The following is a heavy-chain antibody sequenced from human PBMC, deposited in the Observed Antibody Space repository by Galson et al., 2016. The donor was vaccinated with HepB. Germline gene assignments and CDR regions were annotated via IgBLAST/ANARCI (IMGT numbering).Heavy chain of an antibody. Sequence: SLRLSCAASGFTFDDYAMHWVRLTPGKGLEWVSLISGDGFSTYYAHSVKGRFTISRDNGKNSLYLQMNSLRTEDTAFYYCAKATYGGDYYDYWGQGTLVTVSS. CDR2: ISGDGFST. V-gene: IGHV3-43*02. CDR1: GFTFDDYA. CDR3: AKATYGGDYYDY. J-gene: IGHJ4*02. D-gene: IGHD4-23*01.